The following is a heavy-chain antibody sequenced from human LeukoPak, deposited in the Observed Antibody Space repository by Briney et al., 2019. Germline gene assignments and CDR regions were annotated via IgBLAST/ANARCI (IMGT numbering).Heavy chain of an antibody. V-gene: IGHV1-2*06. CDR3: ARGDIVGAIVFDY. D-gene: IGHD1-26*01. Sequence: ASVTVSCTASGYTFTGYYMHWVRQAPGQGLEGMGRINPNSGGTNYAQKFQGRVTMTRDTSISTAYMELSRLRSDDTAVYYCARGDIVGAIVFDYWGQGTLVTVSS. CDR1: GYTFTGYY. J-gene: IGHJ4*02. CDR2: INPNSGGT.